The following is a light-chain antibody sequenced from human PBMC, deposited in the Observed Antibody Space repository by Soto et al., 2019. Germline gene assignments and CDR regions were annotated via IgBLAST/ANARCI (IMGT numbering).Light chain of an antibody. J-gene: IGKJ2*01. CDR3: QQYNSYSVT. V-gene: IGKV1-5*01. CDR1: QSISSW. Sequence: DIQMTQSPSTLSASVGDRVTITCRASQSISSWLAWYQQKPGKAPKLLIYDASRLESGVPSRFSGSGSGTEFTLTISSLQPDDFATYYCQQYNSYSVTFGQGNKLEIK. CDR2: DAS.